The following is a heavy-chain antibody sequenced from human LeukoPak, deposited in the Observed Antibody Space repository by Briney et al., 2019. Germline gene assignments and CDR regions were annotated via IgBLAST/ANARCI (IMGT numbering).Heavy chain of an antibody. CDR2: ISYDGSNK. CDR3: ARLRIYAFDI. Sequence: GRSLRLSCAASGFTFSSYGMHWVRQAPGKGLEWVAVISYDGSNKYYADSVKGRFTISRDNAKNSLYLHMNSLRDEDTAVYFCARLRIYAFDIWGQGTMVTVSS. CDR1: GFTFSSYG. D-gene: IGHD5-12*01. V-gene: IGHV3-30*03. J-gene: IGHJ3*02.